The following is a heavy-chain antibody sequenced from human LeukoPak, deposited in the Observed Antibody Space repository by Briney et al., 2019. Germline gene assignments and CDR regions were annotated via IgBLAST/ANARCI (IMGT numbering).Heavy chain of an antibody. CDR3: ASYGGPIYCSSTSCYIPPFDY. CDR2: ISGSGGST. Sequence: GGSLRLSCAASGFTFSSYAMSWVRQAPGKGLEWVSAISGSGGSTYYADSVKGRLTISRDNSKNTLYLQMNSLRAEDTAVYYCASYGGPIYCSSTSCYIPPFDYWGQGTLVTVSS. V-gene: IGHV3-23*01. D-gene: IGHD2-2*02. J-gene: IGHJ4*02. CDR1: GFTFSSYA.